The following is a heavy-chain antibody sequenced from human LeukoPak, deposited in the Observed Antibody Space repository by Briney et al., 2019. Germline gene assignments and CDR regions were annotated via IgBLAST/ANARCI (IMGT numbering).Heavy chain of an antibody. CDR1: GGSFSGYY. Sequence: SETLSLTCAVYGGSFSGYYWSWIRPPPGKGLEWIGEINHSGSTNYNPSLKSRVTISVDTSKNQFSLKLSSVTAADTAVYYCARGPRYFDIWGQGTMVTVS. CDR2: INHSGST. CDR3: ARGPRYFDI. V-gene: IGHV4-34*01. J-gene: IGHJ3*02. D-gene: IGHD3-9*01.